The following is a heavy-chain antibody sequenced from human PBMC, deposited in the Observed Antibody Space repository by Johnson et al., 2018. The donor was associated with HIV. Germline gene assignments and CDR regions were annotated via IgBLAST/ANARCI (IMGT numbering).Heavy chain of an antibody. CDR1: GFTFSSYA. J-gene: IGHJ3*01. D-gene: IGHD1-26*01. CDR3: AKAVAKVGACMSFDF. V-gene: IGHV3-23*04. CDR2: ISGSGGST. Sequence: VQLVESGGGLVQPGVSLRLSCAASGFTFSSYAMSWVRQAPWKGLEWVSAISGSGGSTYYADSVKGRFTISRDNSKNTLYLQMSSLRAEDTAVYYCAKAVAKVGACMSFDFWGQGTMVTVSS.